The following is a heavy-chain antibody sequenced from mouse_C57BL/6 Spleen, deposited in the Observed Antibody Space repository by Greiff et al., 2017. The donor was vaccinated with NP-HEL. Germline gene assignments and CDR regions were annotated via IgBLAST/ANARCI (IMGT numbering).Heavy chain of an antibody. Sequence: VQLQQSGAELVKPGASVKLSCKASGYTFTSYWMHWVKQRPGRGLDWIGRIDPNSGGTKYNEKFKSKATLTVDKPSSTAYMQLSSLTSEDSAVYYCARVGYGSSHFAYWGQGTLVTVSA. CDR3: ARVGYGSSHFAY. CDR2: IDPNSGGT. J-gene: IGHJ3*01. CDR1: GYTFTSYW. D-gene: IGHD1-1*01. V-gene: IGHV1-72*01.